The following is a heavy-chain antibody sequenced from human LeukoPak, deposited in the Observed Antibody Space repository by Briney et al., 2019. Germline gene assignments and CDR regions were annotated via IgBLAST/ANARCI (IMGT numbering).Heavy chain of an antibody. V-gene: IGHV3-30*04. CDR2: ISYDGSNK. CDR1: GFTFSSYA. CDR3: ARRGTIAVPVFWFDP. Sequence: GRSLRLSCAASGFTFSSYAMHWVRQAPGKGLEWVAVISYDGSNKYYADSVKGRFTISRDNAKNSVYLQINRLRAEDTAVYYCARRGTIAVPVFWFDPWGQGTLVIVSS. D-gene: IGHD6-19*01. J-gene: IGHJ5*02.